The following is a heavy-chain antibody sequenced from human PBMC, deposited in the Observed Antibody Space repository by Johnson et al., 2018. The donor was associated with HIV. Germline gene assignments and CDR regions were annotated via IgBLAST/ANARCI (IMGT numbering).Heavy chain of an antibody. CDR2: IKQDGSEK. V-gene: IGHV3-7*01. J-gene: IGHJ3*02. D-gene: IGHD5-18*01. CDR3: ASHLLGYSYGLDAFDI. Sequence: ASGFTFSSYWMSWVRQAPGKGLEWVANIKQDGSEKYYVDSVKGRFTISRDNAKNSLYLQMNSLRAEDTAVYYCASHLLGYSYGLDAFDIWGQGTMVTVSS. CDR1: GFTFSSYW.